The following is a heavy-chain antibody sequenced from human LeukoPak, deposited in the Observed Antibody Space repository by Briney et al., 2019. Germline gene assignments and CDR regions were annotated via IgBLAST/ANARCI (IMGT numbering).Heavy chain of an antibody. V-gene: IGHV3-30-3*01. CDR1: GFTFGDYA. D-gene: IGHD3-9*01. CDR3: AREVVRMNYDILTGSRAFDI. Sequence: PGGSLRLSCTASGFTFGDYAMSWFRQAPGKGLEWVAVISYDGSNKYYADSVKGRFTISRDNSKNTLYLQMNSLRAEDTAVYYCAREVVRMNYDILTGSRAFDIWGQGTMVTVSS. CDR2: ISYDGSNK. J-gene: IGHJ3*02.